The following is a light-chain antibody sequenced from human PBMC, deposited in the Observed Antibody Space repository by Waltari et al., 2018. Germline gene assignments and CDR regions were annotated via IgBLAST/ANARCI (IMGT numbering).Light chain of an antibody. V-gene: IGKV1-13*02. J-gene: IGKJ4*01. CDR3: QQFNTYPLT. CDR1: QGIRTR. Sequence: AIQLTQAPYSLSASVGDRVIITCRASQGIRTRLAWYQQRPGRAPKVLIFGASVLQSGVPSRFSGSGSGTDFTLTISSVQPEDFATYYCQQFNTYPLTFGGGTKVEIK. CDR2: GAS.